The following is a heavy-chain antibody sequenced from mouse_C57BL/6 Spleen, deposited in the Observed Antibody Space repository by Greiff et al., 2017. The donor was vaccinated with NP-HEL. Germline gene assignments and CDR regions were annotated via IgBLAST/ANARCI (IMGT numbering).Heavy chain of an antibody. CDR1: GFTFSDYG. CDR3: ARPHYYGSHWYFDV. CDR2: ISSGSSTI. Sequence: EVQVVESGGGLVKPGGSLKLSCAASGFTFSDYGMHWVRQAPEKGLEWVAYISSGSSTIYYADTVKGRFPISRDNAKHTLFLQMTSLRSEDTAMYYCARPHYYGSHWYFDVWGTGTTVTVSS. D-gene: IGHD1-1*01. V-gene: IGHV5-17*01. J-gene: IGHJ1*03.